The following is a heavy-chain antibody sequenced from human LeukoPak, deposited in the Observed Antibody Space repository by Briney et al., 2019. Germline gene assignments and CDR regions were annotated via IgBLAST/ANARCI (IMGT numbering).Heavy chain of an antibody. CDR1: GYTFSGYY. Sequence: GASVKVPCKASGYTFSGYYFHWVRQAPGQGLEWMGWISPNSGGTKHAQKFRGRVTMTRDTSISTAYMELRRLTSDDTAVYYCASASSSYYMDVWDKGTTVTVSS. D-gene: IGHD6-6*01. CDR3: ASASSSYYMDV. J-gene: IGHJ6*03. CDR2: ISPNSGGT. V-gene: IGHV1-2*02.